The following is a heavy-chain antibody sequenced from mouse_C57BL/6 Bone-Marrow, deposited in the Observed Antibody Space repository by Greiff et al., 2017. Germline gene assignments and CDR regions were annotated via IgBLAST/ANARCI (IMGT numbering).Heavy chain of an antibody. D-gene: IGHD1-1*01. CDR1: GYTFTSYW. CDR3: ARSRITTVVDYFDY. Sequence: QVQLQQPGAELVKPGASVKLSCKASGYTFTSYWMHWVKQRPGRGLEWIGRIDPNSGGTKYNEKFKSKATLTVDNPSSTAYMQFSRLTSEDSAFYYWARSRITTVVDYFDYWGQGTTLTVSS. V-gene: IGHV1-72*01. CDR2: IDPNSGGT. J-gene: IGHJ2*01.